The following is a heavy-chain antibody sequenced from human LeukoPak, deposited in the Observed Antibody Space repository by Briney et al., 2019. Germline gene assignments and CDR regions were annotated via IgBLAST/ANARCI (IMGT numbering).Heavy chain of an antibody. Sequence: ASVKVSCKVSGNTLTDSSMHWVRQAPGKGLEWMGGFEPEDGETVYAQKFQGRVIMTEDTSTDTGYMEVSSLRSEDTAVYYCATSSLDDYIWGAYRHPLEFWGQGTLVTVSS. CDR2: FEPEDGET. J-gene: IGHJ4*02. CDR1: GNTLTDSS. V-gene: IGHV1-24*01. CDR3: ATSSLDDYIWGAYRHPLEF. D-gene: IGHD3-16*02.